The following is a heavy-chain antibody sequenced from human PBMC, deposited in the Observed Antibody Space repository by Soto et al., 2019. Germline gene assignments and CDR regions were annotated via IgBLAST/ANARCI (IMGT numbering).Heavy chain of an antibody. CDR3: ARGRIVASIHDAFEI. CDR2: ISAYNGNR. D-gene: IGHD5-12*01. Sequence: QGHLLQSGDEVKTPGASVRVSCRASGYPFTSYGISWVRQAPGQGLEWVAWISAYNGNRDTAQKFQGSVTMTLDTSTDTAHMELGDLTSADTGVYYCARGRIVASIHDAFEIWGQGTKVTVSS. CDR1: GYPFTSYG. J-gene: IGHJ3*02. V-gene: IGHV1-18*01.